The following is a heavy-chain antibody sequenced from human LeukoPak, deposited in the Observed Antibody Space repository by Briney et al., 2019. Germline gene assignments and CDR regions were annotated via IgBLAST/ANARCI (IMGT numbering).Heavy chain of an antibody. J-gene: IGHJ4*02. Sequence: GGSLRLSCAASGFTFSSYSMNWVRQAPGKGLEWVSSISSNSDYIYYADSVRGRFTISRDNAKNSLFLQMDSLRADDTAEYYCAREYYGAGTYCPDYWGQGTLVTVSS. CDR2: ISSNSDYI. V-gene: IGHV3-21*01. D-gene: IGHD3-10*01. CDR3: AREYYGAGTYCPDY. CDR1: GFTFSSYS.